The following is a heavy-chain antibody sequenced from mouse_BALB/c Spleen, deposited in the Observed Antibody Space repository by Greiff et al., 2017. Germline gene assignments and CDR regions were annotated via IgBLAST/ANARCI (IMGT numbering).Heavy chain of an antibody. CDR3: ARRYYGNYGDAMDY. V-gene: IGHV5-6-3*01. CDR2: INSNGGST. J-gene: IGHJ4*01. Sequence: EVKVVESGGGLVQPGGSLKLSCAASGFTFSSYGMSWVRQTPDKRLELVATINSNGGSTYYPDSVKGRFTISRDNAKNTLYLQMSSLKSEDTAMYYCARRYYGNYGDAMDYWGQGTSVTVSS. D-gene: IGHD2-1*01. CDR1: GFTFSSYG.